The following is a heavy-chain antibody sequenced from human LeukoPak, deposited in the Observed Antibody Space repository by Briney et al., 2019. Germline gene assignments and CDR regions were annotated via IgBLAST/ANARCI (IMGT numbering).Heavy chain of an antibody. D-gene: IGHD5-12*01. V-gene: IGHV3-20*04. J-gene: IGHJ4*02. CDR1: GFTFEDYG. CDR2: LNWDGGST. CDR3: ARSMDSGYDSFDY. Sequence: GGSLRLSCAASGFTFEDYGMTWVRQAPGKGLEWVAGLNWDGGSTSYADSVKGRFTISRDNAKNSLYLQMNSLRAEDTAFYFCARSMDSGYDSFDYWGQGTLVTVSS.